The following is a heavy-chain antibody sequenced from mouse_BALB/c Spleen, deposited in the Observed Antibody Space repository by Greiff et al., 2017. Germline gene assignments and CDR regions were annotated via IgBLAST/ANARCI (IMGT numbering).Heavy chain of an antibody. CDR3: ARESEAAMDY. V-gene: IGHV5-9-4*01. Sequence: EVQGVESGGGLVKPGGSLKLSCAASGFTFSSYAMSWVRQSPEKRLEWVAEISSGGSYTYYPDTVTGRFTISRDNAKNTLYLEMSSLRSEDTAMYYCARESEAAMDYWGQGTSVTVSS. J-gene: IGHJ4*01. CDR1: GFTFSSYA. CDR2: ISSGGSYT.